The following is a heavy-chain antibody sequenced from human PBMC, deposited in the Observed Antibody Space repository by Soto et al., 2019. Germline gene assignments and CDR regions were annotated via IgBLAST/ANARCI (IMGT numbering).Heavy chain of an antibody. CDR1: GFTFSSYG. CDR3: AREWRSTGQVARGPDY. J-gene: IGHJ4*02. V-gene: IGHV3-33*01. Sequence: QVQLVESGGGVVQPGRSLRLSCAASGFTFSSYGMHWVRQAPGKGLEWVAVIWYDGSNKYYADSVKGRFTISRDNSKNTQYQQMSTLRAGDRAVYYCAREWRSTGQVARGPDYWGQGTLVTVSS. D-gene: IGHD2-2*01. CDR2: IWYDGSNK.